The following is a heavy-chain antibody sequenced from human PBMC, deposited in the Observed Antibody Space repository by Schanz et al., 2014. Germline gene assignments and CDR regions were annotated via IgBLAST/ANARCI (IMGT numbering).Heavy chain of an antibody. Sequence: EVQLLESGGGLVKPGGSLRLSCAASTSIFNHAWMSWVRQAPGKGLEWVSYVSRSTPDIYYADSVKGRFTMSRDNAKNSVFLQMNSLRAEDTAVYYCVRDSFFAFDYWGQGTLVTVSS. D-gene: IGHD3-3*01. CDR3: VRDSFFAFDY. CDR1: TSIFNHAW. CDR2: VSRSTPDI. V-gene: IGHV3-48*01. J-gene: IGHJ4*02.